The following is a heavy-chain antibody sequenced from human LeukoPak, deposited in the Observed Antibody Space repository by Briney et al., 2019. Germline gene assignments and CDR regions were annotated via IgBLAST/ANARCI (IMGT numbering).Heavy chain of an antibody. CDR2: ISGSGGST. J-gene: IGHJ5*02. CDR3: AKGQPTMTTVTSATFDP. V-gene: IGHV3-23*01. CDR1: GFTFSSYA. D-gene: IGHD4-17*01. Sequence: GGSQRLSCAASGFTFSSYAMSWVRQAPGKGLEWVSAISGSGGSTYYADSVKGRFTISRDNSKNTLYLQMNSLRAEDTAVYYCAKGQPTMTTVTSATFDPWGQGTLVTVSS.